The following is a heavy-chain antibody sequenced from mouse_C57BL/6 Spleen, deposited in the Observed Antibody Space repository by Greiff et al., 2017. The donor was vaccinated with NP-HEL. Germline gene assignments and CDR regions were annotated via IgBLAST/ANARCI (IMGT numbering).Heavy chain of an antibody. CDR1: GFTFSSYA. J-gene: IGHJ1*03. CDR2: ISSGGDYI. D-gene: IGHD1-1*01. V-gene: IGHV5-9-1*02. Sequence: EVMLVESGEGLVKPGGSLKLSCAASGFTFSSYAMSWVRQTPEKRLEWVAYISSGGDYIYYADTVKGRFTISRDNARNTLYLQMSSLKSEDTAMYYCTRDKVVADWYFDVWGTGTTVTVSS. CDR3: TRDKVVADWYFDV.